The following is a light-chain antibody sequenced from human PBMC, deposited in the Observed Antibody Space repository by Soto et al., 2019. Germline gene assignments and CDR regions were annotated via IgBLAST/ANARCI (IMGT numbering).Light chain of an antibody. CDR2: KAS. J-gene: IGKJ1*01. V-gene: IGKV1-5*03. CDR1: QNIDNW. CDR3: KHYNSYSEA. Sequence: DVQMTQSPSTLSASVGDRVTITCRASQNIDNWLAWYQQKPGKAPKLLIYKASTLKSGVQSRFSGSGSGTEFTLTIRSLQPDDFATYYCKHYNSYSEAFGQGTKVDIK.